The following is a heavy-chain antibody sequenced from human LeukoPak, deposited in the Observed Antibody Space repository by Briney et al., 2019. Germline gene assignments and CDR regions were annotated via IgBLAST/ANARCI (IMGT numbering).Heavy chain of an antibody. CDR1: GFIVTNAW. CDR2: IQSKTDGGKT. V-gene: IGHV3-15*07. CDR3: TTGIRGD. J-gene: IGHJ4*02. Sequence: GGSLRLSCAASGFIVTNAWMNWVRQAPGKGLEWVGRIQSKTDGGKTDYAAPVKGRFTISRDDSKNTLYLQINSLKTEDTAIYYCTTGIRGDWGQGTLVTVSS. D-gene: IGHD3-3*02.